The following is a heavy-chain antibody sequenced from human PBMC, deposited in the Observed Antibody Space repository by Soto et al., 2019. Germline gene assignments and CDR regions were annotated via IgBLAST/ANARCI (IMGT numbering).Heavy chain of an antibody. V-gene: IGHV3-23*01. CDR3: AKTPVLYYYDSSGYYFDY. Sequence: GGSLRLSCAASGFTFSSFAMSWVRQAPGKELEWVSAISGSGGSTYYADSVKGRCTISRDNSKNKLYLQMNSLQAEDTAVYYCAKTPVLYYYDSSGYYFDYWGQGTLVTVSS. CDR1: GFTFSSFA. D-gene: IGHD3-22*01. CDR2: ISGSGGST. J-gene: IGHJ4*02.